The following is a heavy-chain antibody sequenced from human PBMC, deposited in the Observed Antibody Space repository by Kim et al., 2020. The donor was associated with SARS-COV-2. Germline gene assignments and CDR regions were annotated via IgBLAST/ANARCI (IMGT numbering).Heavy chain of an antibody. V-gene: IGHV4-59*13. D-gene: IGHD3-22*01. CDR3: ARAGPRYYYDSSAYYFDY. CDR1: GGSISSYY. J-gene: IGHJ4*02. CDR2: IYYSGST. Sequence: SETLSLTCTVSGGSISSYYWSWIRQPPGKGLEWIGYIYYSGSTNYNPSLKSRVTISVDTSKNQFSLKLSSVTAADTAVYYCARAGPRYYYDSSAYYFDYWGQGTLVTVSS.